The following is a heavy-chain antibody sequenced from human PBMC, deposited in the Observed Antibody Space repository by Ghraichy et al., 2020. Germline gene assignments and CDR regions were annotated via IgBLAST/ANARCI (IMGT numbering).Heavy chain of an antibody. J-gene: IGHJ6*02. CDR3: ARHRYRREKYSYGMDV. CDR2: TYYSGST. CDR1: GGSISNYY. Sequence: SETLSLTCSVSGGSISNYYWSWIRQSPGKGLEWIGNTYYSGSTNYNPSLKSRVIISVNTSKNQFSLKLSSVTAADTAVYYCARHRYRREKYSYGMDVWGQGTTVTVSS. V-gene: IGHV4-59*08. D-gene: IGHD2/OR15-2a*01.